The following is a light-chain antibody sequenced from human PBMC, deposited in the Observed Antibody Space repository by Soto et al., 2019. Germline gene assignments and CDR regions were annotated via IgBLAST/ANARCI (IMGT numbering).Light chain of an antibody. CDR2: AAA. CDR1: QGISSY. V-gene: IGKV1-8*01. Sequence: IRMTQSPSSFSASTGDRVTITCRASQGISSYLAWYQQKPGKAPKLLIYAAATLQRGAPSRFSASGSGTDFTLTISRLQSEDFATYYWQQYLSYPYTFGQGTKLEI. J-gene: IGKJ2*01. CDR3: QQYLSYPYT.